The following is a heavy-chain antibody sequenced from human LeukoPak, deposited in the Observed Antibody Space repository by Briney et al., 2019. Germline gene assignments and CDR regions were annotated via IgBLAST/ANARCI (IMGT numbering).Heavy chain of an antibody. Sequence: RASETLSLTCTVSGVSISSSSYYWGWIRPPPGKGLEWIGSIYYSGSTYYNPPLKNRVTISVDTSKNQFSLKLSFVTAADTGVYYCAIDRFLRSSQDYYYYYYMDGWGKGTTVTISS. J-gene: IGHJ6*03. V-gene: IGHV4-39*07. CDR3: AIDRFLRSSQDYYYYYYMDG. D-gene: IGHD6-13*01. CDR1: GVSISSSSYY. CDR2: IYYSGST.